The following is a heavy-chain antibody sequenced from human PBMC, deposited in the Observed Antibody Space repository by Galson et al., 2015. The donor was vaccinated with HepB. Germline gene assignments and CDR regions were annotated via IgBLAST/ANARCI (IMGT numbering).Heavy chain of an antibody. CDR3: VSTDWGAPYF. Sequence: SLRLSCAASGFTFSRSWMHWVRQSPGKGLVWVSRINPDGSRTSYADSVKGRVTISRDNYRNTLHLQLDSPTDEDTALYFCVSTDWGAPYFWGQGTLVTVSS. D-gene: IGHD2/OR15-2a*01. CDR2: INPDGSRT. CDR1: GFTFSRSW. J-gene: IGHJ4*02. V-gene: IGHV3-74*01.